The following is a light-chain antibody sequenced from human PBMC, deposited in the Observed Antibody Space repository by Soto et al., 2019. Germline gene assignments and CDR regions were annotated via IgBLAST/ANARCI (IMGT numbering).Light chain of an antibody. CDR3: QQYNNLPQP. CDR2: GAS. V-gene: IGKV3-15*01. Sequence: ESGLTQTKSTLSLSPGERATLSCRASQSVSSSYLAWYQQKPGQAPRLLIYGASTRATGIPARFSGSGSGTELTLTICSLQSEDFALYYCQQYNNLPQPFGQVTLLEI. CDR1: QSVSSSY. J-gene: IGKJ5*01.